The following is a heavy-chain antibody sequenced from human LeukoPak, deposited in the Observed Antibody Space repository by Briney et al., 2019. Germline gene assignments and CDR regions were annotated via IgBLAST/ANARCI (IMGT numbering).Heavy chain of an antibody. CDR2: INSDGSST. CDR3: VRDRYYSMDV. J-gene: IGHJ6*02. V-gene: IGHV3-74*03. CDR1: GFTFSISW. Sequence: GGSLRLSCAASGFTFSISWLHWVRQAPGKGLVWVSRINSDGSSTTYADSVKGRFTISRDNPKNTLYLQMNSLRAEDTAVYYCVRDRYYSMDVWGQGTTVTVS.